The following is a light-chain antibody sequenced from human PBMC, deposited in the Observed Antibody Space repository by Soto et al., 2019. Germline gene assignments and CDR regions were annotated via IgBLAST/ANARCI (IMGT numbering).Light chain of an antibody. CDR2: DAS. Sequence: DIPMTQSPSSLSASVGDRVTITCQASHHISDYLNWYQQRPGKAPKLLIYDASNLQTGVPIRFRGSGSGTHFTLTISSLQPEDAATYYCLQYDSVPRLFGGGTNVEI. CDR3: LQYDSVPRL. V-gene: IGKV1-33*01. J-gene: IGKJ4*01. CDR1: HHISDY.